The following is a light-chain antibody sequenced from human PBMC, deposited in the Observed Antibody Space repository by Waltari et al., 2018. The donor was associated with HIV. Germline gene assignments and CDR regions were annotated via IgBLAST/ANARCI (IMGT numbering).Light chain of an antibody. CDR2: EDD. Sequence: NFMLTQPPSVSESPGKTVTISCTRSSGSIASNYVQWYQQRPGSAPTTLIYEDDQRPSGVPDRFSGSIDTSSNSASLTISGLKTEDEADCWCQSFDTSNQWIFGGGTKLTVL. CDR1: SGSIASNY. CDR3: QSFDTSNQWI. V-gene: IGLV6-57*03. J-gene: IGLJ2*01.